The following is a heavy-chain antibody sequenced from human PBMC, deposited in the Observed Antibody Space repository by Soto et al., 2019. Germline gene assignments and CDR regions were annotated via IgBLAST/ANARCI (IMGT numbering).Heavy chain of an antibody. J-gene: IGHJ6*02. CDR1: GYSFTSYW. CDR3: ARLAYYYDSSGYYKQDYYYYGMDV. D-gene: IGHD3-22*01. Sequence: GESLKISCKGSGYSFTSYWIGWVRQMPGKGLEWMGIIYPGDSDTRYSPSFQGQVTISADKSISTAYLQWSSLKASDTAMYYCARLAYYYDSSGYYKQDYYYYGMDVWGQGTTVTVSS. V-gene: IGHV5-51*01. CDR2: IYPGDSDT.